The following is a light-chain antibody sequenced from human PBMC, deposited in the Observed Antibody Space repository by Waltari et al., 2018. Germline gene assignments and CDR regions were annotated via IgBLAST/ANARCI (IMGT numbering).Light chain of an antibody. CDR2: GAS. Sequence: EIRMTQSPGTLSVSPGEKVTLPCRASPRLVSNLAWYQQKPGQPPRLLTYGASTRPTGVPVRFSGSGSGTEFTLTIDSMQSEDFAIYYCQQYNYWPLYTFGQGTNLEI. CDR1: PRLVSN. CDR3: QQYNYWPLYT. V-gene: IGKV3-15*01. J-gene: IGKJ2*01.